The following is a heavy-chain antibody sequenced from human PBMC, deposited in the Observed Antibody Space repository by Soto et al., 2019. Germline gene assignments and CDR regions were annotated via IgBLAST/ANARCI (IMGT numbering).Heavy chain of an antibody. CDR2: IIPIFGTA. CDR3: ARLGDYVWGSYRYPDQYYFDY. V-gene: IGHV1-69*06. Sequence: QVQLVQSGAEVKKPGSSVKVSCKASGGTFSSYAISWVRQAPGQGLEWMGGIIPIFGTANYAQKFQGRVTITADKSTSTAYMELSSLRSEDTAVYYSARLGDYVWGSYRYPDQYYFDYWGQGTLVTVSS. CDR1: GGTFSSYA. D-gene: IGHD3-16*02. J-gene: IGHJ4*02.